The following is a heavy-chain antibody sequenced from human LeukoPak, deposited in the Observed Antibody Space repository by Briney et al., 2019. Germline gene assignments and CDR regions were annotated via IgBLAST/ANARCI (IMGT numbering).Heavy chain of an antibody. J-gene: IGHJ4*02. CDR2: IYHSGST. V-gene: IGHV4-4*02. CDR3: ARGGGYRFDY. Sequence: SGTLSLTCAVSGGSISSSNWWSWVRQPPEKGLEWIGEIYHSGSTNYNPSLKSRVTVSADKSKNQFSLNLTSVTAADTAVYYCARGGGYRFDYWGQGTLLTVSS. CDR1: GGSISSSNW. D-gene: IGHD4-23*01.